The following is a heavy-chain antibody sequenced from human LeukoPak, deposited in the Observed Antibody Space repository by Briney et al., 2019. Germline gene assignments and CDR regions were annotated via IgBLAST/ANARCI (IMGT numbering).Heavy chain of an antibody. CDR2: IIPILGIA. CDR1: GGTFSSYA. J-gene: IGHJ4*02. CDR3: ARAWDRCTEEHMVATREDY. V-gene: IGHV1-69*04. D-gene: IGHD5-12*01. Sequence: GASVKVSCKASGGTFSSYAISWVRQAPGQGLEWMGRIIPILGIANYAQKFQGRVTITADKSTSTAYMELSSLRSEDTAVYYCARAWDRCTEEHMVATREDYWGQGTLVTVSS.